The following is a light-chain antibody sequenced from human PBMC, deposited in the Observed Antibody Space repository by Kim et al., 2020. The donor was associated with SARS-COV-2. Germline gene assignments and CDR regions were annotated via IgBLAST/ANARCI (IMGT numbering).Light chain of an antibody. CDR1: KLGDKY. Sequence: ELTQPPSVSVSPGQTASITCSGDKLGDKYACWYQQKPGQSPVLVIYQDSKRPSGIPERFSGSNSGNTATLTISGTQAMDEADYYCQAWDSSDVVFGGG. J-gene: IGLJ2*01. V-gene: IGLV3-1*01. CDR3: QAWDSSDVV. CDR2: QDS.